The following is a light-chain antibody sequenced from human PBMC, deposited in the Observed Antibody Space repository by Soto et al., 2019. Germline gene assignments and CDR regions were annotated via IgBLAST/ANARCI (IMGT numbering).Light chain of an antibody. CDR2: EVV. V-gene: IGLV2-8*01. Sequence: QSALTQPPSASGSPGQSVTISCTGTKNDIGVYDFVSWYQHHPGKAPRLIIYEVVQRPSGVPDRFSGSKSGNTAPLTVSGLQAADEADYFCKSYAGSNTYVFGSGTRSPS. CDR1: KNDIGVYDF. CDR3: KSYAGSNTYV. J-gene: IGLJ1*01.